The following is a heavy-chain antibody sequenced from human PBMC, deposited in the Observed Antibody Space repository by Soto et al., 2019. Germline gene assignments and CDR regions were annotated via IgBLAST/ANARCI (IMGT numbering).Heavy chain of an antibody. V-gene: IGHV4-30-4*01. CDR2: IYYSGST. CDR3: ARARTYYDYVWGSYGADAFDI. CDR1: GGAISRGDYY. Sequence: QVQLQESGPGLVKPSQTLSLTCTVSGGAISRGDYYWSWIRQPPGKVLEWIGYIYYSGSTYYNPSLKSRVTTSVDTSKNQIPLKLSSVTAADTTVYYCARARTYYDYVWGSYGADAFDIWGQGTMVTVSS. J-gene: IGHJ3*02. D-gene: IGHD3-16*01.